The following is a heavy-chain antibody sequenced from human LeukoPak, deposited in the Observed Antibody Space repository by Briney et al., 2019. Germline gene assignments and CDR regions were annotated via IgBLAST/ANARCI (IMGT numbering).Heavy chain of an antibody. D-gene: IGHD6-19*01. Sequence: PSETLPLTCTVSGGSISCRSSFWGWIRQPPGKGLDWIGSIYDSETTSYNPSLKSRVTISVDTSKNQFSLKLSSVTAADTAVYYCARHTSVAGPFDYWGQGTLVTVSS. CDR2: IYDSETT. CDR1: GGSISCRSSF. J-gene: IGHJ4*02. V-gene: IGHV4-39*01. CDR3: ARHTSVAGPFDY.